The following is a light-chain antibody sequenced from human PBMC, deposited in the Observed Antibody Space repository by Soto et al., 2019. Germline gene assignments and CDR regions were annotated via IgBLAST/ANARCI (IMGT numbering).Light chain of an antibody. CDR1: QSITNNF. CDR3: QQFYKLIT. J-gene: IGKJ4*01. V-gene: IGKV3D-20*01. Sequence: EIVLTQSPATLSLSPGERATLSCGASQSITNNFLAWYQQRPGLAPRLLIYDASNRAAGIPDRFSGSGSGTEFPPTNSRLEPEDFAVDYCQQFYKLITFGGGTKVEI. CDR2: DAS.